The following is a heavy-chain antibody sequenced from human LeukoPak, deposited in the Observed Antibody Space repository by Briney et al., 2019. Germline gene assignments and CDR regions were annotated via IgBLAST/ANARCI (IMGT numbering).Heavy chain of an antibody. CDR3: AKPSSGWYTYFDY. V-gene: IGHV3-30*18. J-gene: IGHJ4*02. Sequence: GGSLRLSCAASGFTFSSYGMHWVRQAPGKGLEWVAVISYDGSNKYYADSVKGRFTISRDNSKNTLYLQMNSLRAEDTAVYYCAKPSSGWYTYFDYWGQGTLVTVSS. CDR1: GFTFSSYG. D-gene: IGHD6-19*01. CDR2: ISYDGSNK.